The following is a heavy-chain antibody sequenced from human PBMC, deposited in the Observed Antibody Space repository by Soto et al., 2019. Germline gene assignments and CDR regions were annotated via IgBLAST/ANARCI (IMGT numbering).Heavy chain of an antibody. D-gene: IGHD3-10*01. CDR1: GGTLRSYS. CDR3: ARGEVPLTWDRGAHNGFDP. Sequence: QVQLVQSGAEVKKPGSSVKVSCTASGGTLRSYSVSWVRLAPGQGLEWMGRIIPILGTTDYAQQFQGRITITADKSTSAAFMEMSNLRSEDTAVYYCARGEVPLTWDRGAHNGFDPWGQGTLVTVSS. CDR2: IIPILGTT. V-gene: IGHV1-69*08. J-gene: IGHJ5*02.